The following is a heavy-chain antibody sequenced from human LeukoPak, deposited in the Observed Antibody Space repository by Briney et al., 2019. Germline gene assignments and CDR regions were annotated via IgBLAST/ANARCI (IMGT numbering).Heavy chain of an antibody. V-gene: IGHV3-30*04. CDR1: GFTFSSYA. Sequence: GGSLRLSCAASGFTFSSYAMHWVRQAPGKGLEGAAVISNDGSDKYYADSVKGRFTISRDNSKSTLYLQMNSLRTEDTAVYYCARKGFTMVRGPFDYWGQGTLVTVSS. D-gene: IGHD3-10*01. CDR3: ARKGFTMVRGPFDY. CDR2: ISNDGSDK. J-gene: IGHJ4*02.